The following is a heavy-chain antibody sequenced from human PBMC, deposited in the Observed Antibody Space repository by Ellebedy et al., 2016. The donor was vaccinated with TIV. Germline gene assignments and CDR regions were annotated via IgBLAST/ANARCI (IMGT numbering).Heavy chain of an antibody. V-gene: IGHV3-21*01. D-gene: IGHD4-23*01. Sequence: GESLKISCAASGFAVSSNYMNWVRQAPGKGLQWVSSISYNGDETFYADSVKGRFTISRDNAMNSLYLQMNSLRAEDTAVYYCARWYGGTLDYWGQGTLVTVSS. CDR1: GFAVSSNY. CDR2: ISYNGDET. J-gene: IGHJ4*02. CDR3: ARWYGGTLDY.